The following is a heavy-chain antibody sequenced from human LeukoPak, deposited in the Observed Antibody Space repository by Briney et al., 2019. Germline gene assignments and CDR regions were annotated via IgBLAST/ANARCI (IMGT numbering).Heavy chain of an antibody. Sequence: SETLSLTCAVSGGSISSGGSSWSWIRQPPGKGLEWIGYIYHSGSTYYNPSLKSRVTISADRSKNQFSLKLSSVTAADTAVYYCARHHLGAFDVWGQGTMVTVSS. CDR1: GGSISSGGSS. J-gene: IGHJ3*01. V-gene: IGHV4-30-2*01. CDR3: ARHHLGAFDV. CDR2: IYHSGST.